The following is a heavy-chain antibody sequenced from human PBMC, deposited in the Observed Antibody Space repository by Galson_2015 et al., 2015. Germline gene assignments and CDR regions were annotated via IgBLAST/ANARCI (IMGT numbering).Heavy chain of an antibody. Sequence: QSGAEVKKPGESLTISCTGSGYSFSTSWLGWVRQMPGKGLEWMGIMYPGDSDSRYSPSFQGQVTMSADKSISTAYLQWSSLKASDTGMYYCARRIAAATVTAFDIWGQGTMVTVSS. CDR2: MYPGDSDS. D-gene: IGHD6-13*01. J-gene: IGHJ3*02. CDR3: ARRIAAATVTAFDI. V-gene: IGHV5-51*01. CDR1: GYSFSTSW.